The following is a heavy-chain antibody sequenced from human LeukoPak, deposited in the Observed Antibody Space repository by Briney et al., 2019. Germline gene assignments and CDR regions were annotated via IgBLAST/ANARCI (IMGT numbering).Heavy chain of an antibody. CDR2: IYTSGST. CDR1: GGSISSGSYY. V-gene: IGHV4-61*02. J-gene: IGHJ4*02. Sequence: PSETLSLTCTVSGGSISSGSYYWSWIRQPAGKGLEWIGRIYTSGSTNYNPSLKSRVTISVDTSKNQFSLKLSSVTAADTAVYYCARGISKFDYWGQGTLVTVSS. CDR3: ARGISKFDY.